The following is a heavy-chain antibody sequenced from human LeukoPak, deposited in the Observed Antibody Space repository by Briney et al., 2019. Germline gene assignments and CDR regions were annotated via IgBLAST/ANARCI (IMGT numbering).Heavy chain of an antibody. D-gene: IGHD6-13*01. CDR2: IWYDGSNK. J-gene: IGHJ4*02. V-gene: IGHV3-33*01. CDR3: AREAVAPSGIAAAGTSFHFDY. Sequence: GGSLRLSCAASGFTFSSYGMHWVRQAPGEGLEWVAVIWYDGSNKYYADSVKGRFTISRDNSKNTLYLQMNSLRAEDTAVYYCAREAVAPSGIAAAGTSFHFDYWGQGTLVTVSS. CDR1: GFTFSSYG.